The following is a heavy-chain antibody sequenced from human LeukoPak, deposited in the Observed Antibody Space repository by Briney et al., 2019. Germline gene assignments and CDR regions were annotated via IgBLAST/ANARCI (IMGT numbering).Heavy chain of an antibody. CDR2: ISTSSSYI. CDR3: ARGADGVSSNSRGWFDP. V-gene: IGHV3-21*01. CDR1: GFTFNRYN. J-gene: IGHJ5*02. D-gene: IGHD2-15*01. Sequence: GGSLRLSCAASGFTFNRYNMNWVRQAPGKGLEWVSSISTSSSYIYYADSVRGRFTISRDNAKNSLYLQMNSLRAEDTAVYSCARGADGVSSNSRGWFDPWGQGTLVTVSS.